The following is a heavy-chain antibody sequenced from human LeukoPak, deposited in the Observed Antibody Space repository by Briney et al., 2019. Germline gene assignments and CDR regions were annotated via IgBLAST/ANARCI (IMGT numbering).Heavy chain of an antibody. V-gene: IGHV4-39*07. CDR3: AKDHYDSSGYPFDY. J-gene: IGHJ4*02. D-gene: IGHD3-22*01. Sequence: PSETLSLTCTVSGGSISSSTYYWGWIRQPPGKGLEWIGSIYYRGNSYYNPSLKSRVTISVDTSKNHFSLKLRSVTAADTAVYYCAKDHYDSSGYPFDYWGQGTLVTVSS. CDR2: IYYRGNS. CDR1: GGSISSSTYY.